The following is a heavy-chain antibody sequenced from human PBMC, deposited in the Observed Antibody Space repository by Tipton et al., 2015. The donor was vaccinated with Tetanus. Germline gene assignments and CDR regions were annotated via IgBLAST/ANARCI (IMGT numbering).Heavy chain of an antibody. J-gene: IGHJ6*02. V-gene: IGHV3-7*01. CDR3: ARELDCSGGGCYSYGLDV. CDR1: GFSFSTFW. Sequence: SLRLSCEGSGFSFSTFWMTWVRQAPGKGLEWVANIKEDGSETYYVDSVKGRFTISRDNAKNLLFLQMNSLRAEDTAVYYCARELDCSGGGCYSYGLDVWGQGTTVTVSS. CDR2: IKEDGSET. D-gene: IGHD2-15*01.